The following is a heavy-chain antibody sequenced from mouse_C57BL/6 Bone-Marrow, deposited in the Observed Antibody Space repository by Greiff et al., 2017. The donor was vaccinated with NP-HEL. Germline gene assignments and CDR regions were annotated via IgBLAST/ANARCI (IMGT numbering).Heavy chain of an antibody. CDR3: GNGDEYSFAY. CDR1: GYSFTGYC. D-gene: IGHD5-1*01. Sequence: VQLQQPGPELVKPGASVKISCKASGYSFTGYCMNWVKQSHGKSLEWIGVINPNYGTTSYNQKFKGKATLTVDQSSSTAYMQLISLTSEDSAGYYCGNGDEYSFAYWGQGTLVTVSA. V-gene: IGHV1-39*01. CDR2: INPNYGTT. J-gene: IGHJ3*01.